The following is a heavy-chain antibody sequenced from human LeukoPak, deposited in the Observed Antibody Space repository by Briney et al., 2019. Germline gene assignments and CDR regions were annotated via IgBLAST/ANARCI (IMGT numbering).Heavy chain of an antibody. Sequence: PGRSLRLSCAASGFTFDGYAMHWVRQAPGKGLEWVSGISWNSGSIGYADSVKGRFTISRDNAKNSLYLQMNSLRAEDMALYYCARASGPGIAVAGTFYWGQGTLVTVSS. CDR1: GFTFDGYA. CDR3: ARASGPGIAVAGTFY. D-gene: IGHD6-19*01. V-gene: IGHV3-9*03. CDR2: ISWNSGSI. J-gene: IGHJ4*02.